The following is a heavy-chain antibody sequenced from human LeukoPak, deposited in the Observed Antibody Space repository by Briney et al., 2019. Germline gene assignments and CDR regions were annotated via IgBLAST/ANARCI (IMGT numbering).Heavy chain of an antibody. CDR2: ISTYTGDT. CDR3: ARDAGIRTLGY. CDR1: DYSFTSYG. Sequence: ASVKVSCKTSDYSFTSYGISWVRQAPGQGLEWMGWISTYTGDTNCVQNLQGRVTMTTDTSTNTAYMELRSLRSDDTAIYYCARDAGIRTLGYWGQGTLVTVSS. V-gene: IGHV1-18*01. D-gene: IGHD5-18*01. J-gene: IGHJ4*02.